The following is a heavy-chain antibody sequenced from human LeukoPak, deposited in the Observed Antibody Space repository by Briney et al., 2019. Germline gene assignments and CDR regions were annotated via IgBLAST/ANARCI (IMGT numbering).Heavy chain of an antibody. CDR2: IYYSGST. Sequence: PSETLSLTCTVSGGSISSSSYYWGWIRHPPGKGLEWIGSIYYSGSTYYNPSLKSRVTISVDTSKNQFSLKLSSVTAADTAVYYCARHHAGLYCSSTSCLNWFDPWGQGTLVTVSS. V-gene: IGHV4-39*01. J-gene: IGHJ5*02. CDR1: GGSISSSSYY. D-gene: IGHD2-2*01. CDR3: ARHHAGLYCSSTSCLNWFDP.